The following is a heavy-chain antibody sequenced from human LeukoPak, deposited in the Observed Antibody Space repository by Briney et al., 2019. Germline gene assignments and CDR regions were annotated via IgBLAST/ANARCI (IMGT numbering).Heavy chain of an antibody. CDR1: GFTFSNAW. J-gene: IGHJ4*01. CDR3: ITEHN. Sequence: TGGSLRLSCTASGFTFSNAWMSWVRQAPGKGLEWVGRVKGKTDGAAADYAAPVKGRFSTSTDDSRDTLYLQMRGLKTEDTAVYYCITEHNWGHGTLVTVSS. V-gene: IGHV3-15*01. CDR2: VKGKTDGAAA. D-gene: IGHD2-21*01.